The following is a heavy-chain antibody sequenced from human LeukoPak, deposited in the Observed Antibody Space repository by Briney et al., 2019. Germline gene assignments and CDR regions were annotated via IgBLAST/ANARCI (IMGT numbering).Heavy chain of an antibody. CDR3: AKDNGWLWCED. V-gene: IGHV3-23*01. Sequence: GGSLRLSCAASGFTFSHYGMNWVRQAPGKGLEWVSGISGSGGITYYADSVKGRFTISRDNSKNTMFLEMISLTADDTAVYYCAKDNGWLWCEDWSQGIRVTVSS. CDR2: ISGSGGIT. D-gene: IGHD4/OR15-4a*01. CDR1: GFTFSHYG. J-gene: IGHJ4*02.